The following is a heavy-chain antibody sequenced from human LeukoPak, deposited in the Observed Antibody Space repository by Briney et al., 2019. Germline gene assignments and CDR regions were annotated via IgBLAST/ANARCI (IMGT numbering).Heavy chain of an antibody. CDR3: ASVYYYDSSGYYSDY. D-gene: IGHD3-22*01. CDR1: GGSISSGGYY. J-gene: IGHJ4*02. Sequence: SETLSLTCTVSGGSISSGGYYWSWIRQHPGKGLEWLGYIYYSGSTYYYPSLKSRVTISVDTTKNQCALKLSSVTAADTAVYYCASVYYYDSSGYYSDYWGQGTLVTVSS. CDR2: IYYSGST. V-gene: IGHV4-31*03.